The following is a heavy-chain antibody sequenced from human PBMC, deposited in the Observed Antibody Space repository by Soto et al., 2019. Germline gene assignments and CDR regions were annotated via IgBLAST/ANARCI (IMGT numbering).Heavy chain of an antibody. Sequence: SVKVSCKASGFTFTSSAMQWVRQARGQRLEWIGWNVVGSGNTNYAQKFQERVTITRDMSTSTAYMELSSLRSEDTAVYYCAADPYCSGGSCYSVHGMDVWGQGTTVTVSS. D-gene: IGHD2-15*01. CDR3: AADPYCSGGSCYSVHGMDV. CDR2: NVVGSGNT. J-gene: IGHJ6*02. CDR1: GFTFTSSA. V-gene: IGHV1-58*02.